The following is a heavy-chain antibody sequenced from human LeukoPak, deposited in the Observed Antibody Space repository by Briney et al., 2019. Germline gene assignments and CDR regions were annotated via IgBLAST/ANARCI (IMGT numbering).Heavy chain of an antibody. J-gene: IGHJ5*02. V-gene: IGHV1-18*04. CDR3: ARSYGSGSPPWFDP. Sequence: ASVKVSCKASAYTFTSYGNSWVRQAQAQGLEWMGWISAYNGNTNYAQKLQGRVTMTTDTSTSTAYMELRSLRSDDTAVYYCARSYGSGSPPWFDPWGQGTLVTVSS. CDR1: AYTFTSYG. D-gene: IGHD3-10*01. CDR2: ISAYNGNT.